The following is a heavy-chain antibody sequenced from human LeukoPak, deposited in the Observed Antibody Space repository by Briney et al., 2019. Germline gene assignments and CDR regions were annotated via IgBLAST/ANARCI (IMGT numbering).Heavy chain of an antibody. Sequence: GGSLRLSCAASGFTFSNAWMSWVRQAPGKGLEWVGRIKSKTDGGTTDYAAPVKGRFTISRDDSKNTLYLQMNSLKTEDTAVYYCHGGGLPYYYYSMDVWGQGTTVTVSS. V-gene: IGHV3-15*01. D-gene: IGHD3-10*01. CDR2: IKSKTDGGTT. CDR1: GFTFSNAW. CDR3: HGGGLPYYYYSMDV. J-gene: IGHJ6*02.